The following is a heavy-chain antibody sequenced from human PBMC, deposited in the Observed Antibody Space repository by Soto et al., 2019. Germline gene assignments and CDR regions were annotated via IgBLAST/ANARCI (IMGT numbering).Heavy chain of an antibody. D-gene: IGHD2-21*02. V-gene: IGHV3-74*01. Sequence: GGSLRLSCAASGFTFSSYWMHWVRQAPGKGLVWVSRINSDGSSTSYADSVKGRFTISRDNAKNTLYLQMNSLRAEDTAVYYCARDLGSVCGGDCLDYWGQGTLVTVSS. J-gene: IGHJ4*02. CDR1: GFTFSSYW. CDR2: INSDGSST. CDR3: ARDLGSVCGGDCLDY.